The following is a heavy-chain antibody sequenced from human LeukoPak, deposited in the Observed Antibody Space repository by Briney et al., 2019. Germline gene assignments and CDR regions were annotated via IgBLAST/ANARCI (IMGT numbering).Heavy chain of an antibody. CDR1: GFTFSSYA. CDR2: ISGSGGST. V-gene: IGHV3-23*01. CDR3: ARDEQRPGYGMDV. Sequence: PGGSLRLSCAASGFTFSSYAMSWVRQAPGKGLEWVSAISGSGGSTYYADSVKGRFTISRDNSKNTLYPQMNSLRAEDTAVYYCARDEQRPGYGMDVWGQGTTVTVSS. D-gene: IGHD6-25*01. J-gene: IGHJ6*02.